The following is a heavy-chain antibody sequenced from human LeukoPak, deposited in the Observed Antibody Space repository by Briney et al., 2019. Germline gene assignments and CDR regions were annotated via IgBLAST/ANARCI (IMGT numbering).Heavy chain of an antibody. CDR1: GDSIGRSSYY. J-gene: IGHJ4*02. Sequence: PSETLSLTCTVSGDSIGRSSYYWGWIRQPPGKGLEWIGSIYYSGSTFYNPSLKSRVTVSVDTSKNQFSLRLSSVTAADTAVYYCTGEMAGTIVDYWGQGTLVTVSS. CDR2: IYYSGST. D-gene: IGHD1-7*01. V-gene: IGHV4-39*07. CDR3: TGEMAGTIVDY.